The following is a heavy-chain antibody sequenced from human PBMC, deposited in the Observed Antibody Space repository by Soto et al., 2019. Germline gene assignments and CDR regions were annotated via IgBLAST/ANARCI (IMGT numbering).Heavy chain of an antibody. V-gene: IGHV1-69*12. D-gene: IGHD3-3*01. CDR2: IIPIFGTA. Sequence: QVQLVQSGAEVKKPGSSVKVSCKASGGTFSSYAISWVRQAPGQGLEWMGGIIPIFGTANYAQKFQGRVTITEDESTSTGYMELSSLRSEDTAVYYCARGGTLRFLEWSNARDYFDYWGQGTLVTVSS. J-gene: IGHJ4*02. CDR1: GGTFSSYA. CDR3: ARGGTLRFLEWSNARDYFDY.